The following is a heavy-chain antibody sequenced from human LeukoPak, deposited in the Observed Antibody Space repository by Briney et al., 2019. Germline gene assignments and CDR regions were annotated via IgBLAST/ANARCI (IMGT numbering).Heavy chain of an antibody. CDR1: GFTVSKDY. J-gene: IGHJ6*02. V-gene: IGHV3-66*01. D-gene: IGHD3-9*01. CDR2: IYGGGTT. Sequence: GGSQRLSCAGSGFTVSKDYMTWVRQAPGKGLECVSAIYGGGTTYYADSVKGRFTISRDSSSNTLHLQMNSLRAEDTAVYYCAREARYYDILTGYHNYSGVDVWGQGTTVIVSS. CDR3: AREARYYDILTGYHNYSGVDV.